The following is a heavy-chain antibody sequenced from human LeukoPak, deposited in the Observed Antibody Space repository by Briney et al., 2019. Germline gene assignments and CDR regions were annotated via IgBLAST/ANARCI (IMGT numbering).Heavy chain of an antibody. CDR3: ASSGWYWDY. J-gene: IGHJ4*02. Sequence: GCSLRLSCAASGFTGRSKYMSWAHRAPGRGLEWVSVKYSGGRTDYADSVKSRIAIARDNAKNTPDIQMNSLRADDTVVYYCASSGWYWDYWGKGTLVTVSS. CDR1: GFTGRSKY. D-gene: IGHD6-19*01. V-gene: IGHV3-66*01. CDR2: KYSGGRT.